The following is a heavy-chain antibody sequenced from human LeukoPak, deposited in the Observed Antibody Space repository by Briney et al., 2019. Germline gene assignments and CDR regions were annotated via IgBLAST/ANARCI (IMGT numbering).Heavy chain of an antibody. Sequence: PSETLSLTCTVSGGSISSSSYYWGWISQPPGKGLEWIGSIYYSGSTYYNPSPKSRVTISVDTSKNQFSLKLSSVTAADTAVYYCARDPCGGDWSPCYYFDYWGQGTLVTVSS. J-gene: IGHJ4*02. CDR3: ARDPCGGDWSPCYYFDY. V-gene: IGHV4-39*07. D-gene: IGHD2-21*02. CDR2: IYYSGST. CDR1: GGSISSSSYY.